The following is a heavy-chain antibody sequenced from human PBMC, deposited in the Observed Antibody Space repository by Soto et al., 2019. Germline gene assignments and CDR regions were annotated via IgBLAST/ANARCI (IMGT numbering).Heavy chain of an antibody. CDR1: GFIVTSDY. CDR3: ARGGDYCRGGRCYPHEFDT. CDR2: IFSGGNT. J-gene: IGHJ5*02. Sequence: EVQLVDSGGVLIQPGKSLRLSCEASGFIVTSDYMSWVRPAPGKGLEWVSVIFSGGNTYYADSVKGRFPISRDYSKNALLLQMNSLRAEDTAVYYCARGGDYCRGGRCYPHEFDTWGQGTLVTFSS. D-gene: IGHD2-15*01. V-gene: IGHV3-53*01.